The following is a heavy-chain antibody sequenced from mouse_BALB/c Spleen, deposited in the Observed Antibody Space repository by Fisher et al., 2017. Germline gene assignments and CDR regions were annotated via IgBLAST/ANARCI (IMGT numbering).Heavy chain of an antibody. Sequence: KFKGKATLTVDKSSSTAFMHLNSLTSEDSAVYYCARGGYGKRYAMDYWGQGTSVTVSS. D-gene: IGHD2-10*02. V-gene: IGHV1S135*01. CDR3: ARGGYGKRYAMDY. J-gene: IGHJ4*01.